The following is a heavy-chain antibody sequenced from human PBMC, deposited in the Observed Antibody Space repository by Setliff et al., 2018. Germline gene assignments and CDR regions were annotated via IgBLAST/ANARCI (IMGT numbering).Heavy chain of an antibody. Sequence: ASVKVSCKASGYTFTSYGISWVRQAPGQGLEWMGWISAYNGNTNYAQKLQGRVTMTTDTSTSTAYMDLRSLRSDDTAVYDCAISTIFGVVSPTPDAFDIWGQGTMVTVSS. J-gene: IGHJ3*02. V-gene: IGHV1-18*01. CDR2: ISAYNGNT. D-gene: IGHD3-3*01. CDR3: AISTIFGVVSPTPDAFDI. CDR1: GYTFTSYG.